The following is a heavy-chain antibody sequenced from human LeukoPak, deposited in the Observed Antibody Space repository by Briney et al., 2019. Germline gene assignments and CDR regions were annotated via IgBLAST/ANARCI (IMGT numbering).Heavy chain of an antibody. CDR3: ARWGVIGLYYFDY. D-gene: IGHD3-10*01. J-gene: IGHJ4*02. V-gene: IGHV4-30-4*01. Sequence: SETLSLTCTVSGGSISSGDYYWSWIRQPPGKGLEGIGYIYYSGSTYYNPSLKSRVTISVDTSKNQFSLKLSSVTAADTAVYYCARWGVIGLYYFDYWGQGTLVTVSS. CDR2: IYYSGST. CDR1: GGSISSGDYY.